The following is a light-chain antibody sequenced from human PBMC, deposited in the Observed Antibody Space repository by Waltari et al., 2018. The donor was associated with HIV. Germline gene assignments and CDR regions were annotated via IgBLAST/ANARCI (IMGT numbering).Light chain of an antibody. CDR1: TSNIGRFT. Sequence: QSVLTQPPSASGAPGQRVTISCSGSTSNIGRFTVQWYQQLPDTAPKLLIHVNNDRPSEVPDRCAGSKAGTSASLAISGLQSEDEADYYCAGWDGSLSAYVFGPGTTVTV. CDR2: VNN. J-gene: IGLJ1*01. CDR3: AGWDGSLSAYV. V-gene: IGLV1-44*01.